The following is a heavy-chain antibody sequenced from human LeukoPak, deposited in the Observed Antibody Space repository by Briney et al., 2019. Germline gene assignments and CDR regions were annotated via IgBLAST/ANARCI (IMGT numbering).Heavy chain of an antibody. CDR1: GFTFSSYA. D-gene: IGHD3-22*01. CDR3: ARGRWGYYDSSGPYYFDY. J-gene: IGHJ4*02. V-gene: IGHV4-34*01. Sequence: SGGSLRLSCAASGFTFSSYAMSWIRQPPGKGLEWIGEINHSGSTNYNPSLKSRVTISVDTSKNQFSLKLSSVTAADTAVYYCARGRWGYYDSSGPYYFDYWGQGTLVTVSS. CDR2: INHSGST.